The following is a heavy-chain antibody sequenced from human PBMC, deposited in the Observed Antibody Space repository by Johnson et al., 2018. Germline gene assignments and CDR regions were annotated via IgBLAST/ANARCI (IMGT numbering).Heavy chain of an antibody. J-gene: IGHJ3*02. Sequence: VQLVESGAEVKKXGESXKIXCKGSGYSFARYWIGWVRQMPGRGLEWMVLLYPGDSDTRYSPSFQGQVTIAADKSISTAHLHWSSLKASDTAMSYCAIAVSPTGFDIWGQGTKVTVSS. CDR2: LYPGDSDT. D-gene: IGHD3-9*01. CDR3: AIAVSPTGFDI. V-gene: IGHV5-51*01. CDR1: GYSFARYW.